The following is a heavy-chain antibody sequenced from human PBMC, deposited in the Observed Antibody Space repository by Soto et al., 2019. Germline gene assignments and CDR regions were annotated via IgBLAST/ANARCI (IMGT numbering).Heavy chain of an antibody. J-gene: IGHJ6*02. CDR3: ARDRGFDFGRENYFYYYGMDV. CDR1: GYTFTSYG. D-gene: IGHD3-10*01. Sequence: QVQLVQSGAEVKKPGASVKVSCKASGYTFTSYGINWVRQAPGQGLEWMGWISAYNGHTDYAQKLQGRITMTTDTSTSTAYMELRSLRSDDTAVFYCARDRGFDFGRENYFYYYGMDVWGQGTTVTVSS. CDR2: ISAYNGHT. V-gene: IGHV1-18*01.